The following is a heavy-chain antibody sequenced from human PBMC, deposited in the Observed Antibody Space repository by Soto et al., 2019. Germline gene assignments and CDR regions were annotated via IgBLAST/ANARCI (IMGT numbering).Heavy chain of an antibody. Sequence: ASVKVSCKASGYTFTSYGMSWVRQAPGQGLEWMGWISAYNGNTNYAQKLQGRVTMTTDTSTSTAYMELRSLRSDDTAVYYCARALAGTGGYYFDYWGQGTLVTVSS. D-gene: IGHD6-19*01. V-gene: IGHV1-18*01. CDR2: ISAYNGNT. CDR3: ARALAGTGGYYFDY. J-gene: IGHJ4*02. CDR1: GYTFTSYG.